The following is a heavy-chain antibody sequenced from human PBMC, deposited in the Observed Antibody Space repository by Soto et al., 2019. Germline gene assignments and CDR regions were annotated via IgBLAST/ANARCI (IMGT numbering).Heavy chain of an antibody. V-gene: IGHV1-69*12. D-gene: IGHD2-8*01. CDR3: ARDNDRPQLGGNYYYILDV. CDR2: VMPVFRTP. J-gene: IGHJ6*02. Sequence: QVQLEQSGAEVQKPGPSVKVSCKASGGTFRTAAISWVRQAPGQGLEWMGGVMPVFRTPDYAQKFQGRVTITADESTNTAYMELSGLRSDDTAVYYCARDNDRPQLGGNYYYILDVWGQGTTITVSS. CDR1: GGTFRTAA.